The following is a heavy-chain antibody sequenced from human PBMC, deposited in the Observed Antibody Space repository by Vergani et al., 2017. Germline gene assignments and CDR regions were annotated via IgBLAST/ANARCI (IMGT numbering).Heavy chain of an antibody. CDR2: IHTSGST. Sequence: QVQLQESGPGLVKPSQTLSLTCTVSGGSINSHNYYWSWIRQPAGKGLEWIGRIHTSGSTNYNPSLKSRVTMSEDTSKNQFSLKLSSVTAADTAVYYCARADRAVVTQPFDYWGQGTLVTVSS. D-gene: IGHD4-23*01. CDR3: ARADRAVVTQPFDY. CDR1: GGSINSHNYY. J-gene: IGHJ4*02. V-gene: IGHV4-61*02.